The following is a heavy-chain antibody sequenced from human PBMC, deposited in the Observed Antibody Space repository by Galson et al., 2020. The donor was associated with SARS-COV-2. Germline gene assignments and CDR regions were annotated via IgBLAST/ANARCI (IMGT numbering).Heavy chain of an antibody. CDR1: GGSISSTNSY. CDR3: ARGLSSSFVGPTPDNWFDP. CDR2: IYYSGST. V-gene: IGHV4-39*07. D-gene: IGHD1-26*01. J-gene: IGHJ5*02. Sequence: SENLSLTCTVSGGSISSTNSYWGWIRQPPGRGLEWIGSIYYSGSTYYNPSLKSRVTISVDTSKNQFSLKLNSVTAGDTAGYDCARGLSSSFVGPTPDNWFDPWGQGTLVTVSS.